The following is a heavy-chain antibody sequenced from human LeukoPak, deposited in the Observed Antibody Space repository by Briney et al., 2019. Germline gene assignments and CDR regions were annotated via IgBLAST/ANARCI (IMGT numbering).Heavy chain of an antibody. CDR3: ARGHIDYDYVWGSYRLYYFDY. Sequence: SQTLSLTCTVSGGSISSGDYYWSWLRQPPGTGLEWVGYIYYSGSTYYNPSLKSRVTISVDTSKNQFSLKLSSVTAADTAVYYCARGHIDYDYVWGSYRLYYFDYWGQGTLVTVSS. CDR2: IYYSGST. V-gene: IGHV4-30-4*01. J-gene: IGHJ4*02. CDR1: GGSISSGDYY. D-gene: IGHD3-16*02.